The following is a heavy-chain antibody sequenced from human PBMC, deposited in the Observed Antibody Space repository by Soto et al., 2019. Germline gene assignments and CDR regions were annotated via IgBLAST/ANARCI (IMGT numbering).Heavy chain of an antibody. D-gene: IGHD2-15*01. Sequence: QVQLGESGGGVVQPGGSLRLSCAASGFTVSSYAVHWVRQAPGKGLEWVTVISYDRSTKYYADSVKGRFTITRDNSKNTLYLQLNSLRTEDTAVYDCARFRGVAGLDYWGQGTLVTVSS. CDR2: ISYDRSTK. J-gene: IGHJ4*02. CDR3: ARFRGVAGLDY. CDR1: GFTVSSYA. V-gene: IGHV3-30*04.